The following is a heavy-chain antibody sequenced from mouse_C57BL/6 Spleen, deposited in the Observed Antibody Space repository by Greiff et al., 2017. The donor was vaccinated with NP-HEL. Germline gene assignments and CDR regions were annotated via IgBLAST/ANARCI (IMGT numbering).Heavy chain of an antibody. V-gene: IGHV1-53*01. Sequence: VQLQQPGTELVKPGASVKLSCKASGYTFTSYWMHWVKQRPGQGLEWIGNINPSNGGTNYNEKFKSKATLTVDKSSSTAYMQLSSLTSEDSAVYYCAREEYDYDGYFDVWGTGTTVTVSS. CDR3: AREEYDYDGYFDV. CDR1: GYTFTSYW. CDR2: INPSNGGT. J-gene: IGHJ1*03. D-gene: IGHD2-4*01.